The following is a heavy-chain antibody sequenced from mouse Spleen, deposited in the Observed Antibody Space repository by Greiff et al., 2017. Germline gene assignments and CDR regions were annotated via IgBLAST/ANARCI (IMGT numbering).Heavy chain of an antibody. CDR3: ARLSAGYFDV. V-gene: IGHV1-69*01. CDR1: GYTFTSYW. CDR2: IDPSDSYT. Sequence: QVQLQQPGAELVMPGASVKLSCKASGYTFTSYWMHWVKQRPGQGLEWIGEIDPSDSYTNYNQKFKGKATLTVDKSSSTAYMQLSSLTSEDSAVYYWARLSAGYFDVWGAGTTVTVSS. J-gene: IGHJ1*01.